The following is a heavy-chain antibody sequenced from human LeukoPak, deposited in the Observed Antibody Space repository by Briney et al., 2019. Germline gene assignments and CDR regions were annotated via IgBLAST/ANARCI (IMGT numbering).Heavy chain of an antibody. J-gene: IGHJ4*02. CDR1: GYTFTGYY. CDR2: INLNSGGT. V-gene: IGHV1-2*04. Sequence: ASVKVSCKTSGYTFTGYYMHWVRQAPGQGLEWMGWINLNSGGTNYAQKFQGWVTMTRDTSISTAYMELSRLRSDDTAVYYCAKDLRIHPEGRIAAAGSFDYWGQGTLVTVSS. D-gene: IGHD6-13*01. CDR3: AKDLRIHPEGRIAAAGSFDY.